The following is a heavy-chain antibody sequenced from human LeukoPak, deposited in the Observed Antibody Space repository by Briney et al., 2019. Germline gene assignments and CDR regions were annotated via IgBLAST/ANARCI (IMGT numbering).Heavy chain of an antibody. Sequence: QSGGSLRLSCAASGFTFSSYAMSWVRQAPGKGLEWVSAISTNGDSTYYADSVEGRFTISRDNSKNTLYLQMNSLRAEDTAVYYCAKESGTTGTSCFDYWGQGTLVTVSS. CDR1: GFTFSSYA. V-gene: IGHV3-23*01. J-gene: IGHJ4*02. D-gene: IGHD1-1*01. CDR2: ISTNGDST. CDR3: AKESGTTGTSCFDY.